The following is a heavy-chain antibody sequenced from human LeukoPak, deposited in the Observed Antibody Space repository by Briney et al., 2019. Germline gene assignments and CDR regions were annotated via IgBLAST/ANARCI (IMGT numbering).Heavy chain of an antibody. Sequence: GGSLRLSCAASGFTFSSNWMHRVRQAPGKGLVWVSFINNDGRVTSYADSVKGRFTISRDNAKNMLYLQMNSLRAEDTAMYYCARGGQGAVDYWGPGTLVTVSS. CDR1: GFTFSSNW. CDR3: ARGGQGAVDY. J-gene: IGHJ4*02. CDR2: INNDGRVT. V-gene: IGHV3-74*01. D-gene: IGHD3-16*01.